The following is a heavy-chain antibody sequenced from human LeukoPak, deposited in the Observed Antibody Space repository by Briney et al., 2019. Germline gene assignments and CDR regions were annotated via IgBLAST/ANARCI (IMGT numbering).Heavy chain of an antibody. V-gene: IGHV4-4*02. D-gene: IGHD3-10*01. CDR3: ARNVLLWFGELLQPAAFDI. CDR2: IYHSGST. Sequence: SGTLSLTCAVSGGSISSSNWWSWVRQPPGKGLEWIGEIYHSGSTNYNPSLKSRLTISVDKSKNQFSLKLSSVTAADTAVYYCARNVLLWFGELLQPAAFDIWGQGTMVTVSS. J-gene: IGHJ3*02. CDR1: GGSISSSNW.